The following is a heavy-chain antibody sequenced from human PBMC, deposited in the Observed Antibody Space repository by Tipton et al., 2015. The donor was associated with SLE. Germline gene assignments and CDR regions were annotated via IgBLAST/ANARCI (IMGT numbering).Heavy chain of an antibody. CDR2: FSTGGRNV. Sequence: SLRLSCAASGFPFSSYEMNWVRQAPGKGLEWIAYFSTGGRNVYYADSVKGRFTVSRDNAKNSLYLQMNSLRSEDTAFYYCARGGFYPGSGNQYYFDYWGRGTLVTVSS. CDR3: ARGGFYPGSGNQYYFDY. CDR1: GFPFSSYE. D-gene: IGHD3-10*01. V-gene: IGHV3-48*03. J-gene: IGHJ4*02.